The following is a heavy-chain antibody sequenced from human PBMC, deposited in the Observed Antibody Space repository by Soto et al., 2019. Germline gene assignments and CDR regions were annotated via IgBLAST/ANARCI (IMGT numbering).Heavy chain of an antibody. D-gene: IGHD3-3*01. CDR1: GFTFSSYA. J-gene: IGHJ4*02. V-gene: IGHV3-23*01. Sequence: GGSLRLSCAASGFTFSSYAMSWVRQAPGKGLEWVSAISGSGGSTYYADSVKGRFTISRDNSKNTLCLQMNSLRAEDTAVYYCAKGQWEWLLSLFDYWGQGTLVTVSS. CDR3: AKGQWEWLLSLFDY. CDR2: ISGSGGST.